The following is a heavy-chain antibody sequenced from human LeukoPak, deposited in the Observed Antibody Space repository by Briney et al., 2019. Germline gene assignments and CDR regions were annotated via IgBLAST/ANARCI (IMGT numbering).Heavy chain of an antibody. CDR1: GGSFSGYY. CDR2: INHSGST. D-gene: IGHD3-3*01. J-gene: IGHJ3*02. CDR3: ARVSSFVEYYDFWSGYSPKTQNDAFDI. Sequence: PSETLSLTCAVYGGSFSGYYWSWIRQPPGKGLEWIGEINHSGSTNYNPSLKSRVTMSVDTSKNQFSLKLSSVTAADTAVYYCARVSSFVEYYDFWSGYSPKTQNDAFDIWGQGTMVTVSS. V-gene: IGHV4-34*01.